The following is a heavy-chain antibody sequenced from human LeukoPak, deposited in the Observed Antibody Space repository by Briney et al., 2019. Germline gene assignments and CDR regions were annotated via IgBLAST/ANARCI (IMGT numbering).Heavy chain of an antibody. CDR3: AKAFPGLRVWGSYPDAFDI. D-gene: IGHD3-16*02. CDR1: GFTFSSYA. CDR2: IRGSGGST. V-gene: IGHV3-23*01. Sequence: PGGSLRLSCAASGFTFSSYAMSWVRQARGKGLEGVSAIRGSGGSTYYADSVKGRFTISRDNSKNTLYLQMNSLRAEDTAVYYCAKAFPGLRVWGSYPDAFDIWGQGTMVTVSS. J-gene: IGHJ3*02.